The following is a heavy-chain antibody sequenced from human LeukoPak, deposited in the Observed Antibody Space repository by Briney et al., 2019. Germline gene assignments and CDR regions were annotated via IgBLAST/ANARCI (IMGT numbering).Heavy chain of an antibody. D-gene: IGHD2-21*02. V-gene: IGHV3-11*04. J-gene: IGHJ3*02. CDR2: ISSSGSTI. CDR3: ARDCGGDCRDAFDI. Sequence: GGSLRLSCAASGFTLSDYYMSWIRQAPGKGLEWVSYISSSGSTIYYADSVKGRFTISRDNAKNSLYLQMNSLRAEDTAVYYCARDCGGDCRDAFDIWGQGTMVTVSS. CDR1: GFTLSDYY.